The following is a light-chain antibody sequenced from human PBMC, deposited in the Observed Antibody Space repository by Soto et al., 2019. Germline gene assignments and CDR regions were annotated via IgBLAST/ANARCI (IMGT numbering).Light chain of an antibody. CDR1: SSDVGGYNY. CDR2: EVS. V-gene: IGLV2-14*01. J-gene: IGLJ2*01. Sequence: QSALTQPASVSGSPGQSITISCTGTSSDVGGYNYVSWYQQHPGKAPKLMIYEVSKRPSGVSNRFSGSKSGNTASLTISGRQAEDEADYYCSSYTSSSTLVVGGGTKLTVL. CDR3: SSYTSSSTLV.